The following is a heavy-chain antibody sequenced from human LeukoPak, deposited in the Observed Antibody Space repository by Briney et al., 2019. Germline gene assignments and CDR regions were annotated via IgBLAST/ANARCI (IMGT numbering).Heavy chain of an antibody. CDR2: FDPEDGET. J-gene: IGHJ4*02. Sequence: ASVKVSCKVSGYTLTELSMHLVRQAPGKGLEWMGGFDPEDGETIYAQKFQGRVTMTEDTSTDTAYMELSSLRSEDTAVYYCATDLVLGGDYYFDYWGQGTLVTVSS. V-gene: IGHV1-24*01. D-gene: IGHD2-21*02. CDR3: ATDLVLGGDYYFDY. CDR1: GYTLTELS.